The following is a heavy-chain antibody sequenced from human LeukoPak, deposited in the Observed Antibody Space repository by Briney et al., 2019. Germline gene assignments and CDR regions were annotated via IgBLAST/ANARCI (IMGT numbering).Heavy chain of an antibody. Sequence: GGSLRLSCVASGFTFSDYYMSWIRQAPGKGLEWVSPISSISSTIYYADSVKGRFTISRDNAKNSLYLQMNSLRAEDTAVYYCARAAYLERYYFDYWGQGTLVTVSS. CDR3: ARAAYLERYYFDY. J-gene: IGHJ4*02. CDR2: ISSISSTI. CDR1: GFTFSDYY. D-gene: IGHD6-13*01. V-gene: IGHV3-11*04.